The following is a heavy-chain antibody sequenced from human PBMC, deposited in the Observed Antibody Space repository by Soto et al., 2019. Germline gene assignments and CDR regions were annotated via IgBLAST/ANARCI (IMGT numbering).Heavy chain of an antibody. D-gene: IGHD6-13*01. V-gene: IGHV1-18*04. CDR3: ARVPPRWGSSWYSDY. CDR2: ISAYNGNT. CDR1: GYTFTSYG. Sequence: VQLVQSGAEVKKPGASVKVSCKSSGYTFTSYGISWVRQAPGQGLEWMGWISAYNGNTNHAQKLQGRVTMTTDTSTSTVYMELRSLRSDDTAVYYCARVPPRWGSSWYSDYWGHGTLFTVSS. J-gene: IGHJ4*01.